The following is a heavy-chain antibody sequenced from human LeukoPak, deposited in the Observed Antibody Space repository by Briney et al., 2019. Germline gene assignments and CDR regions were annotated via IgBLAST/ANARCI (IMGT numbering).Heavy chain of an antibody. CDR3: ARVDALSTRGRGLGAFDI. D-gene: IGHD6-19*01. V-gene: IGHV3-23*01. CDR1: GFTFSSYA. J-gene: IGHJ3*02. CDR2: ISGSGGST. Sequence: GGSLRLSCAASGFTFSSYAMSWVRQAPGKGLGWVSAISGSGGSTYYADSVKGRFTISRGNSKNTLYLQMNSLRAEDTAVYYCARVDALSTRGRGLGAFDIWGQGTMVTVSS.